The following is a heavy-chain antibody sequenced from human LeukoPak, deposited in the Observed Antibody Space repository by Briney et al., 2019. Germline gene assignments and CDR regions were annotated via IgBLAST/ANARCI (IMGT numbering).Heavy chain of an antibody. J-gene: IGHJ4*01. Sequence: GGSLRLSCAASGFIFSHHGMHWVRQAPGKGLEWVAVIWSDATNRCYADSVKGRFTISRDNSQSTVSLQMNSLRVKDTAIYYCARDAQRGFDYSNSLKNWGHGTLVSVSS. V-gene: IGHV3-33*01. CDR1: GFIFSHHG. D-gene: IGHD4-11*01. CDR3: ARDAQRGFDYSNSLKN. CDR2: IWSDATNR.